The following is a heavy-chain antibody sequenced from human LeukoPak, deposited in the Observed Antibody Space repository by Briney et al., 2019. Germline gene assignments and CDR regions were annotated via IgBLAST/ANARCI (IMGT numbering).Heavy chain of an antibody. V-gene: IGHV4-4*02. J-gene: IGHJ5*02. D-gene: IGHD2-15*01. CDR2: IYHSGST. CDR3: ARIVVVVAAERGWFDP. CDR1: GGSISSSNW. Sequence: KPSGTLSLTCAVSGGSISSSNWWSWVRQPPGKGLEWIGEIYHSGSTNYNPSLKSRVTISVDKSKNQFSLKLSSVTAADTAVYYCARIVVVVAAERGWFDPWGQGTLVTVSS.